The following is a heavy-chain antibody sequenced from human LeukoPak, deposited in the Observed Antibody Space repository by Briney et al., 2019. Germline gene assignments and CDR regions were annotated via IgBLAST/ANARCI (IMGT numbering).Heavy chain of an antibody. CDR1: GISLSNYA. D-gene: IGHD3-10*01. J-gene: IGHJ4*02. V-gene: IGHV3-23*01. CDR3: AKRGIVIRGILVIGYHQEAYHYDY. CDR2: ISERGGST. Sequence: GGSLRLSCVVSGISLSNYAMTWVRQAPGKGLEWVSYISERGGSTTYADSVKGRFTISRDTSLYTLYLQMSRLRAEATAVYFCAKRGIVIRGILVIGYHQEAYHYDYWGQGVLVTVSS.